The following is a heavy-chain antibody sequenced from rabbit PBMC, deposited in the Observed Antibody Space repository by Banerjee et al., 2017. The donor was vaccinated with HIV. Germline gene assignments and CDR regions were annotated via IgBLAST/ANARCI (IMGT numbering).Heavy chain of an antibody. Sequence: QSLEESGGDLVKPGASLTLTCTASGFSFSISYYMCWVRQAPGKGLEWIGCIYAGSGNTYYASWAKGRFTISETSSTAVTLQMTSLTAADTATYFCARDYTYGYAGYAYATYYFNLWGPGTLVTV. CDR2: IYAGSGNT. D-gene: IGHD6-1*01. J-gene: IGHJ4*01. CDR3: ARDYTYGYAGYAYATYYFNL. V-gene: IGHV1S40*01. CDR1: GFSFSISYY.